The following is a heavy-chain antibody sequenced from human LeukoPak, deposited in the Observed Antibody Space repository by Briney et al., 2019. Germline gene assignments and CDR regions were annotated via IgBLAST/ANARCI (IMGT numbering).Heavy chain of an antibody. CDR1: GFTFSSYS. CDR3: AKDMKGGYMDV. D-gene: IGHD1-26*01. V-gene: IGHV3-23*01. J-gene: IGHJ6*03. CDR2: ISDSGDNT. Sequence: GGSLRLSCAASGFTFSSYSMNWVRQAPGKGLEWVSAISDSGDNTYYADSVKGRFTISRDNSENTLYLQMNSLRAEDTAIYYCAKDMKGGYMDVWGKGTTVTVSS.